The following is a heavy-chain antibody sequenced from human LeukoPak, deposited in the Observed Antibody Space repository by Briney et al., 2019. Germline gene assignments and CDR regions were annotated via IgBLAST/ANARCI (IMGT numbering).Heavy chain of an antibody. CDR3: ANEVITMVRGVINY. CDR2: ISGSGSST. J-gene: IGHJ4*02. CDR1: GFTFSNSA. Sequence: GGSLRLSCAASGFTFSNSAMTWVRQAPGKGLEWVSVISGSGSSTHYADSVKGRFTISRDNSKNTLYLQMNSLRAEDTAVYYCANEVITMVRGVINYWGQGTLVTVSS. D-gene: IGHD3-10*01. V-gene: IGHV3-23*01.